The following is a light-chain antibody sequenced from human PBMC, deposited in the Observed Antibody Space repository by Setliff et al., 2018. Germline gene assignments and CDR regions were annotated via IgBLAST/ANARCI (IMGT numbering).Light chain of an antibody. Sequence: QSALAQPASVSGSPGQSITISCTGTSSDVGGYNYVSWYQQHPGKAPKLMIYEVSXXXSGXXXXXXXXXXXXXASLTISGLQAEDEADYYCSSYSGSSTLVFGTGTKVT. CDR3: SSYSGSSTLV. CDR1: SSDVGGYNY. V-gene: IGLV2-14*01. J-gene: IGLJ1*01. CDR2: EVS.